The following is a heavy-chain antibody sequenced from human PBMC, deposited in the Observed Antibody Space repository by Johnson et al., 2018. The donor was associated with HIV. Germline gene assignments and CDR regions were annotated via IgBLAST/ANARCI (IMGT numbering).Heavy chain of an antibody. V-gene: IGHV3-7*01. J-gene: IGHJ3*02. CDR2: IKQGGSEK. CDR1: GFTFSGYW. CDR3: ARDGYFVVAFDI. D-gene: IGHD6-13*01. Sequence: VQLVESGGGLVQSGGSLRLSCVASGFTFSGYWMTWVRQAPGKGLEWVANIKQGGSEKYYVDSVKGRFTISRDNAKKSLYLQMNSLRAEDTAVYYCARDGYFVVAFDIWGQGTMVTVSS.